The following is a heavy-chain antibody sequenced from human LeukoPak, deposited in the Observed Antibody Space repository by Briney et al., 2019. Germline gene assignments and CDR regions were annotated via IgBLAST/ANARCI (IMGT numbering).Heavy chain of an antibody. Sequence: PGGSLRLSCAASGFTFDDYAMHWVRQAPGKGLEWVSGISWNSGSIGYADSVKGRFTISRDNAKNSVYLQMNSLRAEDTAVYYCARQLGGSGSYWGQGTLVTVSS. CDR3: ARQLGGSGSY. D-gene: IGHD3-10*01. CDR1: GFTFDDYA. V-gene: IGHV3-9*01. CDR2: ISWNSGSI. J-gene: IGHJ4*02.